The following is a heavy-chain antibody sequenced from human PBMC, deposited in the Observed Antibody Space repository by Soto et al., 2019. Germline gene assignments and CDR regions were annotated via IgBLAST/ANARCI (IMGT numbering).Heavy chain of an antibody. V-gene: IGHV4-59*01. CDR1: GGSISSYY. CDR3: ARSPIFGVVPQNAWFDP. Sequence: SETLSLTCTVSGGSISSYYWSWIRQPPGKGLEWIGYIYYSGSTNYNPSLKSRVTISVDTSKNKFSLKLSSVTAADTAVYYCARSPIFGVVPQNAWFDPWGQGTLVTVSS. CDR2: IYYSGST. D-gene: IGHD3-3*01. J-gene: IGHJ5*02.